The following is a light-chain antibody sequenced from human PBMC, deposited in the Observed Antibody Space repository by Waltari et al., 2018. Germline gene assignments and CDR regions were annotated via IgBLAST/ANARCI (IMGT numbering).Light chain of an antibody. J-gene: IGKJ1*01. Sequence: DIQMTQSPSSLSASVGDRVTITCRASQGVSSWLAWYQQKPGKAPKLLIYKASTLQSGVPSRFSGSGSGTEFTLTINSLQPEDFATYYCQQYSGVPRTFGQGSKVEIK. CDR2: KAS. CDR3: QQYSGVPRT. CDR1: QGVSSW. V-gene: IGKV1-12*01.